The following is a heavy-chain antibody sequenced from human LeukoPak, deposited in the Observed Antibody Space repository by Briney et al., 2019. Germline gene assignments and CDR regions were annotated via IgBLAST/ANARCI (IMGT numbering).Heavy chain of an antibody. D-gene: IGHD5-18*01. CDR3: ARAPNVWIQHYNWFDP. CDR1: GYTFTSYY. J-gene: IGHJ5*02. CDR2: INPNGGRR. Sequence: ASVTVSCKASGYTFTSYYMHWVRQAPRPGIEWMGIINPNGGRRSYAQKFHGRVIMTRDTSTSTVYMELSSLRSYDTAVYYCARAPNVWIQHYNWFDPWGQGTLVTVSS. V-gene: IGHV1-46*01.